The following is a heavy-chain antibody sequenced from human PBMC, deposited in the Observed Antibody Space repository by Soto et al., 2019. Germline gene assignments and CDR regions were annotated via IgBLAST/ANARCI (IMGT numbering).Heavy chain of an antibody. CDR1: GGSFSGYY. CDR2: IYYSGST. Sequence: PSETLSLTCAVYGGSFSGYYWSWIRQPPGKGLEWIGYIYYSGSTNYNPSLKSRVTISVDTSKNQFSLKLSSVTAADTAVYYCARLITYYFDYWGQGTLVTVSS. CDR3: ARLITYYFDY. D-gene: IGHD3-10*01. V-gene: IGHV4-59*01. J-gene: IGHJ4*02.